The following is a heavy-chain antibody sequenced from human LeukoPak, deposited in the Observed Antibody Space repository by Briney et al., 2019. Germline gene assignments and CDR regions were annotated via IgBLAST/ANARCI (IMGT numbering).Heavy chain of an antibody. CDR2: ISSSGNSI. CDR3: ARGRFGSC. CDR1: GFTFSGYE. V-gene: IGHV3-48*03. D-gene: IGHD6-13*01. J-gene: IGHJ1*01. Sequence: GGSLRLSCTASGFTFSGYEMNWVRQAPGKGLEWVSYISSSGNSIYYADSVKGRFTISRDYAKNSLYLQMNSLRAEDMAVYYCARGRFGSCWGQGTLVTVSS.